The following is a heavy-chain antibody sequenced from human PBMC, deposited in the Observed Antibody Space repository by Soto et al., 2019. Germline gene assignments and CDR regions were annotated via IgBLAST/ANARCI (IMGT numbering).Heavy chain of an antibody. CDR2: IYWDDDK. CDR1: GFSLSTSGVG. D-gene: IGHD2-15*01. V-gene: IGHV2-5*02. J-gene: IGHJ5*02. CDR3: AHRDVVVAATWENWFDP. Sequence: QITLKESGPTLVKPTQTLTLTCTFSGFSLSTSGVGVGWIRQPPGKALEWLALIYWDDDKRYSPSLKSRLTITKDTSKNQVVLTMTNMDPVDTATYYCAHRDVVVAATWENWFDPGGQGTLVTVSS.